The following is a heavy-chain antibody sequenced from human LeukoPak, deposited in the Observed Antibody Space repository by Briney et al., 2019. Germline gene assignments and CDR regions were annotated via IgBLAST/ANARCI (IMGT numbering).Heavy chain of an antibody. V-gene: IGHV3-23*01. J-gene: IGHJ6*03. Sequence: GGTLRLSCAASGFTFSSYGMSWVRQAPGKGLEWVSAISGSGGSTYYADPVKGRFTISRDNSKNTLYLQMNSLRAEDTAVYYCAKGTITYSFYYMEVWGKGTTVTVSS. CDR3: AKGTITYSFYYMEV. CDR2: ISGSGGST. D-gene: IGHD2-21*01. CDR1: GFTFSSYG.